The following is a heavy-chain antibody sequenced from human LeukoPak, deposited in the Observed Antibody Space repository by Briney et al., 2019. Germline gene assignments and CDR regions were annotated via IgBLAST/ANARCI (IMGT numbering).Heavy chain of an antibody. D-gene: IGHD2-8*01. CDR3: AAGCGGCRGEDGFGV. Sequence: GTSVKFSCKASGVTFTSSAMQWVRQARGQRLEWIGWIVVGSGNTNYAQKFQERVTITRDMSTSTAYMELSSLRSEDTAVYYCAAGCGGCRGEDGFGVWGQGTMVTVSS. J-gene: IGHJ3*01. CDR1: GVTFTSSA. V-gene: IGHV1-58*02. CDR2: IVVGSGNT.